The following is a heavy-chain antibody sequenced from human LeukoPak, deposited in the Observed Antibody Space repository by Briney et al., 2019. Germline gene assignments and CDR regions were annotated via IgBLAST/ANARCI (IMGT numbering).Heavy chain of an antibody. CDR3: ARALTPLLWFGELPNWFDP. CDR1: GGSISSYY. Sequence: SETLSLTCTVSGGSISSYYWSWIRQPAGKGLEWIGRIYTSGSTNYNPSLKSRVTMSVDTSKNQFSLKLSSVTAADTAVYYCARALTPLLWFGELPNWFDPWGQGTLVTVSS. V-gene: IGHV4-4*07. D-gene: IGHD3-10*01. J-gene: IGHJ5*02. CDR2: IYTSGST.